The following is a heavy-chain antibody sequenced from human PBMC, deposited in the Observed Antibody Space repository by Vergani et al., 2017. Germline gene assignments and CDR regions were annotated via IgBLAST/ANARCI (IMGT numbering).Heavy chain of an antibody. J-gene: IGHJ6*02. Sequence: QVQLVESGGGVVQPGRSLRLSCAASGFTFSSYGMHWVRQAPGKGLEWVAVISYDGSNKYYADSVKGRFPISRDNSKNTLYLQMNSLRAEDTAVYYCAKESYGITIFGLVPPYYYGMDLWGQGTTVTVSS. V-gene: IGHV3-30*18. CDR2: ISYDGSNK. D-gene: IGHD3-3*01. CDR3: AKESYGITIFGLVPPYYYGMDL. CDR1: GFTFSSYG.